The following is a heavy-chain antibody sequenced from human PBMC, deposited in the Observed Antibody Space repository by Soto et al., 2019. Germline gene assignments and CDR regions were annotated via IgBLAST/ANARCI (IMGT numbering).Heavy chain of an antibody. V-gene: IGHV1-69*13. CDR2: IIPIFGTA. Sequence: ASVKVSCKASGGTFSSYAISWVRQAPGQGLEWMGGIIPIFGTAIHAQKFQGRVTITADESTSTAYMELSSLRSDDTAVYYCARQRYREAFDIWGQGTMVTVSS. J-gene: IGHJ3*02. CDR3: ARQRYREAFDI. CDR1: GGTFSSYA. D-gene: IGHD3-16*01.